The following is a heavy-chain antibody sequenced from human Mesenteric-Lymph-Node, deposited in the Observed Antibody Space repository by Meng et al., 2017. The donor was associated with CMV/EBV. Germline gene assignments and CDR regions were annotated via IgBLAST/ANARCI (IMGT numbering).Heavy chain of an antibody. V-gene: IGHV1-8*01. J-gene: IGHJ5*02. D-gene: IGHD2-15*01. Sequence: YAITCEDITWVRHDTGQGQEWMGWMDPNSGNRGYAQKFQGRVTMTRNTSISTAYMTLSRLRSEDTAGYYCARGWVVVAAKRNWFDPWGQGTLVTVSS. CDR3: ARGWVVVAAKRNWFDP. CDR2: MDPNSGNR. CDR1: YAITCED.